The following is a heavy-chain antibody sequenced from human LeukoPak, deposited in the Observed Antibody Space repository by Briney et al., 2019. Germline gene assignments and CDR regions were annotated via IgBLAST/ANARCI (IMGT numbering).Heavy chain of an antibody. CDR2: INPNSGGT. V-gene: IGHV1-2*04. D-gene: IGHD2-21*02. J-gene: IGHJ4*02. CDR3: ARAAYCGGDCYSLEFDY. Sequence: ASVKVSCKASGYTFTGYYMHWVRQASGQGLEWMGWINPNSGGTNYAQKFQGWVTITRDTSISTAYMELSRLRSDDTAVYYCARAAYCGGDCYSLEFDYWGQGTLVTVSS. CDR1: GYTFTGYY.